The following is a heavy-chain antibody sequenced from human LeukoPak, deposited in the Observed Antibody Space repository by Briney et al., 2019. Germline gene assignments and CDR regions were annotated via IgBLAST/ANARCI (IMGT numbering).Heavy chain of an antibody. V-gene: IGHV3-23*01. D-gene: IGHD6-19*01. Sequence: GGSLRLSCAASGFTFRNSAMSWVRQAPGKGLEWVSTISGGGGSTYYADSVKGRFTVSRDNPKNTLYLQMNSLRAEDTAVYYCAKGIYSSGWSYFDYWGHGTLVTVSS. CDR1: GFTFRNSA. J-gene: IGHJ4*01. CDR2: ISGGGGST. CDR3: AKGIYSSGWSYFDY.